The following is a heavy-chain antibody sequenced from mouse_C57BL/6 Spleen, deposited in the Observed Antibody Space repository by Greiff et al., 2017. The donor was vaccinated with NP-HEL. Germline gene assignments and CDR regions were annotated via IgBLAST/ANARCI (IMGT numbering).Heavy chain of an antibody. CDR1: GFNIKNTY. D-gene: IGHD2-5*01. V-gene: IGHV14-3*01. J-gene: IGHJ4*01. Sequence: EVQLQESVAELVRPGASVKLSCTASGFNIKNTYMHWVKQRPEQGLEWIGRIDPANGNTKYAQKFQGKATITADTSSNTAYLQLSSLTSEDTAIYYCARTAYYSNYDAMDYWGQGTPVTVSS. CDR2: IDPANGNT. CDR3: ARTAYYSNYDAMDY.